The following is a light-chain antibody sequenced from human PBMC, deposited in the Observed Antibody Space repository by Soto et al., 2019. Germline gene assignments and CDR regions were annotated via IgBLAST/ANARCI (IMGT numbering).Light chain of an antibody. J-gene: IGKJ1*01. CDR2: GTF. CDR1: QSVSSSY. Sequence: EIVLTQSPATLSLSPGERATLSCRASQSVSSSYLAWYQQKPGQAPRLXIYGTFTRETGIPVRFSGSGSGTDFTLTISSLQPEDFAVYFCHQDFNLPWTFGQGTKVDIK. CDR3: HQDFNLPWT. V-gene: IGKV3D-7*01.